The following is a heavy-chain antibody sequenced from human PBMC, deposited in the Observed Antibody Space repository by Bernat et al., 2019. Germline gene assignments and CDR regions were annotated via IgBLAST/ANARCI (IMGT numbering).Heavy chain of an antibody. CDR2: IYYSGST. CDR3: ARDQVPAAIPDYYYYGMDV. V-gene: IGHV4-39*02. J-gene: IGHJ6*02. D-gene: IGHD2-2*02. Sequence: QVQLQQWGAGLLKPSETLSLTCTVSGGSISSSSYYWGWIRQPPGKGLAWIGSIYYSGSTYYNPSLKSRVTISVDRSKNQLSLKLSSVTAADTAVYYCARDQVPAAIPDYYYYGMDVWGQGTTVTVSS. CDR1: GGSISSSSYY.